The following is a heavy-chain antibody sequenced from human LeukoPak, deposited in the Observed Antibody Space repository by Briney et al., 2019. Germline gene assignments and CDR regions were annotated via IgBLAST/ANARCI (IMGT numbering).Heavy chain of an antibody. Sequence: GGSLRLSCAASGFTFSSYWMSWVRQAPGKGLEWVANIKQDGSEKNYVDSVKGRFTISRDNAKNSLYLQMNSLRAGDMAVYYCARAVYDSSGLGNYWGQGTQVTVSS. V-gene: IGHV3-7*01. CDR2: IKQDGSEK. CDR3: ARAVYDSSGLGNY. D-gene: IGHD3-22*01. J-gene: IGHJ4*02. CDR1: GFTFSSYW.